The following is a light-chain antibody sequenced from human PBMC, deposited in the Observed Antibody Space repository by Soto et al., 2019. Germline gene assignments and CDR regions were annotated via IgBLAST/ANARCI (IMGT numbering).Light chain of an antibody. J-gene: IGKJ4*01. V-gene: IGKV1-33*01. Sequence: DIPMTQSPSSLSASVGDRITITCQASQDIRNHLNWYQQKPGKAPKILIYDASNLEAGVPSRFGGSGSGTDFTFTISRLQPEDIATYYCQQYVHVLTFGGGTKVEIK. CDR3: QQYVHVLT. CDR2: DAS. CDR1: QDIRNH.